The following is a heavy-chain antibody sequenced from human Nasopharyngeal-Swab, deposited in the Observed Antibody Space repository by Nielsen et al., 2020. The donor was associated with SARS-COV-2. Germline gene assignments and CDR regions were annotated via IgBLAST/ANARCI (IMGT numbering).Heavy chain of an antibody. J-gene: IGHJ3*02. D-gene: IGHD3-22*01. CDR1: GYTFTGYY. CDR3: ARVRHYYDSHGAFDI. V-gene: IGHV1-2*04. Sequence: ASVKVSCKASGYTFTGYYMLWVRQAPGQGLEWMGWINPNSGGTSYAQKFQGWVTMTRDTSISTAYMELSRLRSDDTAVYYCARVRHYYDSHGAFDIWGQGTMVTVSS. CDR2: INPNSGGT.